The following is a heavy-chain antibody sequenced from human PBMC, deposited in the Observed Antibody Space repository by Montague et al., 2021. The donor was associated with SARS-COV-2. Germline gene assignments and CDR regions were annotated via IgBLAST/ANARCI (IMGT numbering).Heavy chain of an antibody. CDR3: ARKRSGGSDLAY. D-gene: IGHD3-3*01. CDR1: GDSISTDNW. Sequence: SETLSLTCVVSGDSISTDNWCSWVSLQPGKSLVWVGGIIYNGSTNYNKPSKRRFSMTVDKSWKQYSLRLISVTAADTAIYYCARKRSGGSDLAYWGQGTLVTVSS. V-gene: IGHV4-4*02. CDR2: IIYNGST. J-gene: IGHJ4*02.